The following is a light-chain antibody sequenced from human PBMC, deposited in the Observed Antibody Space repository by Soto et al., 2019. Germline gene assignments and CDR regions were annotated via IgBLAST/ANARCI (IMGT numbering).Light chain of an antibody. CDR2: DVT. Sequence: QSVLTQPASVSGSPGQSIAISCTGTSSDVGGYNYVSWYQQHPGKAPKLMIYDVTTRPSGVSNRFSGSKSGNTAALTISGLKAEDEADYYCSSYTSDTTGVFGTGTKLTVL. J-gene: IGLJ1*01. CDR3: SSYTSDTTGV. V-gene: IGLV2-14*03. CDR1: SSDVGGYNY.